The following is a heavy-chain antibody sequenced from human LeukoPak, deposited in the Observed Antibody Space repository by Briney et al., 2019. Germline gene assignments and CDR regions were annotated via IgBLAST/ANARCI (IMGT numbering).Heavy chain of an antibody. CDR3: AVSLTTGGYYGMDV. V-gene: IGHV1-24*01. Sequence: ASVKVSCKVSGYTLTELSLHWVRQAPGKGLEWMGRFDPEDGETIYARRFQGRVTMTEDTSTDTAYMELSSLRSEDAAVYFCAVSLTTGGYYGMDVWGQGTTVTVSS. J-gene: IGHJ6*02. CDR1: GYTLTELS. D-gene: IGHD1-1*01. CDR2: FDPEDGET.